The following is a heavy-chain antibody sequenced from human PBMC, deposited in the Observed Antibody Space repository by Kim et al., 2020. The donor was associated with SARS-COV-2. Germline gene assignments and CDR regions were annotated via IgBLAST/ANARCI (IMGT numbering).Heavy chain of an antibody. V-gene: IGHV4-34*01. J-gene: IGHJ1*01. CDR2: INHSGST. Sequence: SETLSLTCAVYGGSFSGYYWSWIRQPPGKGLEWIGEINHSGSTNYNPSLKSRVTISVDTSKNQFSLKLSSVTAADTAVYYCARGGVLDCTNGVCGVTVAGRKYFQHWGQGTLVTVSS. CDR1: GGSFSGYY. CDR3: ARGGVLDCTNGVCGVTVAGRKYFQH. D-gene: IGHD2-8*01.